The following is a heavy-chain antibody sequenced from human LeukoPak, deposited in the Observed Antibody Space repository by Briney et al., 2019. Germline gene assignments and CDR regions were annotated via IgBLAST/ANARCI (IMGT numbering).Heavy chain of an antibody. V-gene: IGHV4-34*01. CDR1: GGSFSGYY. Sequence: PSETLSLTCAVYGGSFSGYYWSWIRQPPGKGLEWIGEINHSGSTNYNPSLKSRVTISVDTSKNQFSLKLSSVTAADTAVYYCARSGAPWGFDYWGQGTLVTVSS. J-gene: IGHJ4*02. D-gene: IGHD3-16*01. CDR2: INHSGST. CDR3: ARSGAPWGFDY.